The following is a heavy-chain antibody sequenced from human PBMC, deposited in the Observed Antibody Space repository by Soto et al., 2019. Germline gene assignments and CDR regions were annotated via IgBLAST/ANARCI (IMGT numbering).Heavy chain of an antibody. CDR1: GYTFTGYY. J-gene: IGHJ4*02. CDR2: INPILGIA. CDR3: AREGLSDY. Sequence: SVKVSCKASGYTFTGYYMHWVRQAPGQGLEWMGRINPILGIANYAQKFQGRVTITADTSTSTAYMELSSLRSEDTAVYYCAREGLSDYWGQGTLVTVSS. V-gene: IGHV1-69*04.